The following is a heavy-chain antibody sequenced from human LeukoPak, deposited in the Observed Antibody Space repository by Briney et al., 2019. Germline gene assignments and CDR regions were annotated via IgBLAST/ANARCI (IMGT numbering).Heavy chain of an antibody. CDR2: LYSGANT. D-gene: IGHD3-10*01. V-gene: IGHV3-53*01. CDR1: GFIVSSNF. Sequence: GGSLRFYGTASGFIVSSNFMSRVRQAPGKGLEWVSVLYSGANTYYADSVKGRFTISRDNSKNTLYLQMNSLRADDTAVYYCARAVAYYYVSGNYYPGAFDVCGQGTMVTVSS. J-gene: IGHJ3*01. CDR3: ARAVAYYYVSGNYYPGAFDV.